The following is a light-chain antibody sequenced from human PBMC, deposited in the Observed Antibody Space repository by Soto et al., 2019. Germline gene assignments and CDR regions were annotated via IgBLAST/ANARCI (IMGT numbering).Light chain of an antibody. CDR3: MQGTHWVPYT. Sequence: DVVMPQSPLSLPVTLGQPASISCRSSQSLVHRDGNTYLNWFHQRPGQSPRRLIYKVSNRDSGVPDRVSGSGSDTDFTLKISGVEAVDVGVYYYMQGTHWVPYTFGQGTKLEIK. CDR2: KVS. V-gene: IGKV2-30*02. CDR1: QSLVHRDGNTY. J-gene: IGKJ2*01.